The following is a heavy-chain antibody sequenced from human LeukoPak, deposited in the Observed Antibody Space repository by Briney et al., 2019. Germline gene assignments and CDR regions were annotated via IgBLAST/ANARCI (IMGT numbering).Heavy chain of an antibody. CDR2: ISAYNGDT. CDR3: ARDHSSSCQLLDY. Sequence: ASVKVSCKASGYTFTSYAMNWVRQAPGQGLEWMGWISAYNGDTKYAQKFQGRITMTTDTPTSTANMELRSLRSDDTAVYYCARDHSSSCQLLDYWGQGTLVTISS. J-gene: IGHJ4*02. V-gene: IGHV1-18*01. CDR1: GYTFTSYA. D-gene: IGHD6-13*01.